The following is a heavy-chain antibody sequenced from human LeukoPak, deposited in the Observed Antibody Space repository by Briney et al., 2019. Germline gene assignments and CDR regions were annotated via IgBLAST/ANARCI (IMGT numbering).Heavy chain of an antibody. CDR2: ITSDGSST. CDR1: GFTFSSTW. J-gene: IGHJ4*02. CDR3: ARDRYYIFDY. V-gene: IGHV3-74*01. Sequence: PGRSLRLSCAASGFTFSSTWMNWVRQGPGKGLEWVSRITSDGSSTIYADSVKGRFTISRDNAKSTVYLQMNSLRAEDTAVYFCARDRYYIFDYWGQGAPVTVSS. D-gene: IGHD3-10*01.